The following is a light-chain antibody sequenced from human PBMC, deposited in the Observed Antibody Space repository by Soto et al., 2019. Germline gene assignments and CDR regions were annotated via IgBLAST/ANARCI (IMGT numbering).Light chain of an antibody. V-gene: IGLV2-8*01. Sequence: QSALTQPPSASGSPGQSVTICCTGTSSDVGAYKYVSWYQQHPGKAPKLMIYEVTKRPSGVPGRFSGSKSGNTASLTVSGLQAEDEADYYCSSYAGNNNFVVFGGGTKLTVL. CDR1: SSDVGAYKY. CDR2: EVT. J-gene: IGLJ2*01. CDR3: SSYAGNNNFVV.